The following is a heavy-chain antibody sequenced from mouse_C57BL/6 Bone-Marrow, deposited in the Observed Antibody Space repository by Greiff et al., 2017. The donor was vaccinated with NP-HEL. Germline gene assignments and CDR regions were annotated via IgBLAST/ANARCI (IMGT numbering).Heavy chain of an antibody. Sequence: EVKLVESGGGLVKPGGSLKLSCAASGFTFSSYTMSWVRQTPEKRLEWVATISGGGGNTYYPDSVKGRFTISRDNAKNTLYLQMSSLRSEDTALYYCARQGLYDGYFFAYWGQGTLVTVSA. CDR3: ARQGLYDGYFFAY. V-gene: IGHV5-9*01. CDR1: GFTFSSYT. J-gene: IGHJ3*01. D-gene: IGHD2-3*01. CDR2: ISGGGGNT.